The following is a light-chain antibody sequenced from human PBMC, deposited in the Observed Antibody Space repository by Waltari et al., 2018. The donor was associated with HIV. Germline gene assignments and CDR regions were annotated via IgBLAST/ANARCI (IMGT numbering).Light chain of an antibody. CDR2: DDN. Sequence: SYVLIQPSSVSVAPGQTARIPCGGNNIGTESVHWYQQKPGQAPVLVVHDDNDRPSGVPERFSASKSGNTATLTIARVEAGDEADYYCQVWASSSDPYVFGSGTTITVL. V-gene: IGLV3-21*02. CDR3: QVWASSSDPYV. J-gene: IGLJ1*01. CDR1: NIGTES.